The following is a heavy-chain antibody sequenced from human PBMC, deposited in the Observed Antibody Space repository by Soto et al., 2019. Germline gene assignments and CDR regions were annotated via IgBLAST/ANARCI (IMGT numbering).Heavy chain of an antibody. J-gene: IGHJ4*02. D-gene: IGHD1-1*01. CDR2: ISAHNGYT. Sequence: QVHLVQSGAEAKKPGASVKVSCKGSGYAFTTYGITWVRQAPGQGREWMGWISAHNGYTTYAQKLQGRVTVSRDTATSTAYLELRSLRADDAAVYYWARGRYGDYWGQGALVTVSS. V-gene: IGHV1-18*01. CDR1: GYAFTTYG. CDR3: ARGRYGDY.